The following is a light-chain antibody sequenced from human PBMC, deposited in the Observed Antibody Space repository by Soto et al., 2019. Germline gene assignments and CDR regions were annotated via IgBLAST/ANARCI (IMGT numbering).Light chain of an antibody. Sequence: DIHMTQSPSTLSASVGDRVSIACRATQSIGDWLAWYQQKPGKAPKILISDASILENGVPSRFSGTGSGTEFTLTISSLRPDDFATYYCQQYNSYWTFGQGTKVDIK. CDR3: QQYNSYWT. CDR2: DAS. CDR1: QSIGDW. V-gene: IGKV1-5*01. J-gene: IGKJ1*01.